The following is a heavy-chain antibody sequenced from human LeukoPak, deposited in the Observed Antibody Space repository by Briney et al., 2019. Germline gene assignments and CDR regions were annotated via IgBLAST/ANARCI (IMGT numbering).Heavy chain of an antibody. CDR3: TRVQAGRSGLMDV. V-gene: IGHV3-74*01. J-gene: IGHJ6*02. CDR2: IDPDGSTT. D-gene: IGHD2-8*02. CDR1: GFTFSSNW. Sequence: PGGSLRLSCAASGFTFSSNWIHWDRQVPGEGLVWVSRIDPDGSTTNYADSVKGRFTTSRDNAKNTLYLQMDSLRAEDTALYYCTRVQAGRSGLMDVWGRGTTVTVSS.